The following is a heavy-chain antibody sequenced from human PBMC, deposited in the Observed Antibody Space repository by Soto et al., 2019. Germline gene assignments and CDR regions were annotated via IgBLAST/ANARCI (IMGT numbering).Heavy chain of an antibody. Sequence: GASVKVSCKASGYTFTGHYIHWVRQAPEQGPEWMGEIGPESGATRYAQKFQGRVTTTMDMSITTVYMELSNLSPDDTAVYYCGRGRSGQIVVFYWAQGTPVTVSS. D-gene: IGHD5-12*01. V-gene: IGHV1-2*02. CDR1: GYTFTGHY. CDR2: IGPESGAT. J-gene: IGHJ4*02. CDR3: GRGRSGQIVVFY.